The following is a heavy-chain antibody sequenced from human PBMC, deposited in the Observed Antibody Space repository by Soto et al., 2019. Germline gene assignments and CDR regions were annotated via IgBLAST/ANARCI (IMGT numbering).Heavy chain of an antibody. CDR3: ARGPRWLQHPYFDY. Sequence: QVQLQQWGAGLLKPSETLSLTCAVYGGSFSGYYWSWIRQPPGKGLEWIGEINHSGSTNYNPSLRRRVTLSVDTSKTQFSLKLSSVAAADTAVYYCARGPRWLQHPYFDYWGQGTLVTVSS. J-gene: IGHJ4*02. CDR1: GGSFSGYY. V-gene: IGHV4-34*01. CDR2: INHSGST. D-gene: IGHD5-18*01.